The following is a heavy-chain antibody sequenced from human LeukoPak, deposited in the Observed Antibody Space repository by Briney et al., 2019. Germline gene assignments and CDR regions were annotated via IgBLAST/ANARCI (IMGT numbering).Heavy chain of an antibody. CDR1: GYTFTSYG. CDR2: ISAYNGNT. V-gene: IGHV1-18*01. Sequence: ASVKVSCKASGYTFTSYGTRWVRQAPGQGLEWMGWISAYNGNTNYAQKLQGRVTMTTDTSTSTAYMELRSLRSDDTAVYYCAIWAVAGYFDYWGQGTLVTVSS. D-gene: IGHD6-19*01. J-gene: IGHJ4*02. CDR3: AIWAVAGYFDY.